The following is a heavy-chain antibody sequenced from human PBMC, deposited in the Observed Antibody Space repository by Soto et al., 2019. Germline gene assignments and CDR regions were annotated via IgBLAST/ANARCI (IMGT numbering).Heavy chain of an antibody. J-gene: IGHJ4*02. D-gene: IGHD3-22*01. CDR3: AKGGSGYVWFNEF. CDR2: IIPIFGTA. V-gene: IGHV1-69*01. Sequence: QEQLVQSGAEVKKPGSSVKVSCKASGGIFSSYAISWVRQAPGQGLEWMGGIIPIFGTANYAQKFQGRVTITADESTNTAYMDLSRLKSEDTAIYYCAKGGSGYVWFNEFWGQGSLVSVSS. CDR1: GGIFSSYA.